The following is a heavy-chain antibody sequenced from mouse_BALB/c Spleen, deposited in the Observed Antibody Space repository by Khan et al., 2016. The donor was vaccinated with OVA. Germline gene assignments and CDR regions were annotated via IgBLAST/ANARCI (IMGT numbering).Heavy chain of an antibody. CDR1: GYTFINYW. V-gene: IGHV1-7*01. D-gene: IGHD1-1*01. J-gene: IGHJ2*01. CDR2: INPSTGYT. Sequence: MQLVESGAELAKPGASVKMSCKASGYTFINYWILWIKQRPGQGLEWIGYINPSTGYTEYNQNFKDKATLTADKSSSTADMQLSSLTSEDSTVYYCARRGLRGDFDYWGQGTTLTVSS. CDR3: ARRGLRGDFDY.